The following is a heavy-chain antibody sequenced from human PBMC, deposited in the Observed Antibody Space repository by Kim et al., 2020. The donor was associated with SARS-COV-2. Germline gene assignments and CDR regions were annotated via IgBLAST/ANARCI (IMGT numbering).Heavy chain of an antibody. CDR2: INAGNGNT. D-gene: IGHD3-22*01. V-gene: IGHV1-3*01. Sequence: ASVKVSCKASGYTFTSYAMHWVRQAPGQRLEWMGWINAGNGNTKYSQKFQGRVTITRDTSASTAYMELSSLRSEDTAVYYCARGSGSSGYITTDFDYWGQGALVT. CDR3: ARGSGSSGYITTDFDY. CDR1: GYTFTSYA. J-gene: IGHJ4*02.